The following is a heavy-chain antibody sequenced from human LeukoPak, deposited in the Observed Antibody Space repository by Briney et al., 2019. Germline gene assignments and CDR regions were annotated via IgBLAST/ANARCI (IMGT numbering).Heavy chain of an antibody. D-gene: IGHD2-8*01. CDR2: ISASGGHT. CDR1: GFTFSNYG. Sequence: GGSLRLSCAPSGFTFSNYGMNWVRQTPGKGLEWLSTISASGGHTYYADSVRGRFTISRDNSKNTLSLQMNSLRAEDTAVYYCVRMVSGDYWGQGTLVTVSS. CDR3: VRMVSGDY. V-gene: IGHV3-23*01. J-gene: IGHJ4*02.